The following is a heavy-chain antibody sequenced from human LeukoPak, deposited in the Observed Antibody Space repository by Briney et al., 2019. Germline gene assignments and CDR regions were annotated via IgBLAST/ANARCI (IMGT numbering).Heavy chain of an antibody. D-gene: IGHD6-19*01. CDR3: ARETSLAGFASGLGFNY. V-gene: IGHV4-59*01. J-gene: IGHJ4*02. CDR1: GASISSWY. CDR2: IYGSGNT. Sequence: SETLSLTCTVSGASISSWYWSWIRQPPGKGLEWIGYIYGSGNTNYNPFLKSRVTMSIDTSKNQFSLKLTSVTAADTATYYCARETSLAGFASGLGFNYWGQGILVTVSS.